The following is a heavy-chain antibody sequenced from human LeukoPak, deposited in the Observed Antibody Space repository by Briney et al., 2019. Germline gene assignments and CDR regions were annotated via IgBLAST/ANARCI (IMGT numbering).Heavy chain of an antibody. Sequence: ASVKVSCKASGYTFTSYGISWVRPAPGQGLEWMGWISAYNGNTNYAQKLQGRVTMTTDTSTSTAYMELRSLRSDDTAVYYCARDGYCSSTSCFTYNWFDPWGQGTLVTVSS. CDR1: GYTFTSYG. CDR3: ARDGYCSSTSCFTYNWFDP. V-gene: IGHV1-18*01. CDR2: ISAYNGNT. J-gene: IGHJ5*02. D-gene: IGHD2-2*02.